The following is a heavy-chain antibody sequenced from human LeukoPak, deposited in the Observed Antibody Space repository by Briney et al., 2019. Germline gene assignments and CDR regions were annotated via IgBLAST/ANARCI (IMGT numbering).Heavy chain of an antibody. CDR2: IYYSGST. D-gene: IGHD1-26*01. CDR1: GGSISSSSYY. J-gene: IGHJ3*02. V-gene: IGHV4-39*07. CDR3: ARGVIVGDDAFDI. Sequence: SETLSLTCTVSGGSISSSSYYWGWIRQPPGKGLEWIGSIYYSGSTYYNPSLKSRVTISVDTSKNQFSLKLSSVTAADTAVYYCARGVIVGDDAFDIWGQGTMVTVSS.